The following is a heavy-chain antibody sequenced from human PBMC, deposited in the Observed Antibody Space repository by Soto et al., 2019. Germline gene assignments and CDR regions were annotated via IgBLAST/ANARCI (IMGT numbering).Heavy chain of an antibody. V-gene: IGHV3-30*18. CDR3: ANHRIAEALPFFDY. CDR2: ISYDGSNK. Sequence: PGGSLRLSCAASGFTFSSYGMHWFRQAPGKGLEWVAVISYDGSNKYYADSVKGRFTISRDNSKNTLYLQMNSLRAEDTAVYYCANHRIAEALPFFDYWGQGTLVTVSS. D-gene: IGHD6-13*01. CDR1: GFTFSSYG. J-gene: IGHJ4*02.